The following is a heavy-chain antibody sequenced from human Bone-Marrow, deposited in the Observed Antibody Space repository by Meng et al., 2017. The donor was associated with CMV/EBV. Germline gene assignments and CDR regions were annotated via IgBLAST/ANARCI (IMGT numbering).Heavy chain of an antibody. V-gene: IGHV3-7*01. D-gene: IGHD6-13*01. CDR2: IKQDGSEK. Sequence: GGPLRLSCAASGFTFSSYSMNWVRQAPGKGLEWVANIKQDGSEKYYVDSVKGRFTISRDNAKNSLYLQMNSLRAEDTAVYYCARGPWYSSSWYVHYYYYGMDVWGQGTTVTVSS. CDR3: ARGPWYSSSWYVHYYYYGMDV. CDR1: GFTFSSYS. J-gene: IGHJ6*02.